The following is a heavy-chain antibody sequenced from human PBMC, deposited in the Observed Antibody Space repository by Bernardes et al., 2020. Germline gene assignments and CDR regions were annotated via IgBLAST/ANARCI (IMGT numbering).Heavy chain of an antibody. V-gene: IGHV4-34*01. D-gene: IGHD2-21*02. CDR1: SGSFSGYY. Sequence: SETLSLTCAVYSGSFSGYYWSWIRQPPGKGLEWIGEIDHSGSTNFNPSLKSRVSLSVDTSKNQFSLKLSSVTAADTAVYYCARPRDHPFWYFDLWGRGTLVTVSS. CDR3: ARPRDHPFWYFDL. CDR2: IDHSGST. J-gene: IGHJ2*01.